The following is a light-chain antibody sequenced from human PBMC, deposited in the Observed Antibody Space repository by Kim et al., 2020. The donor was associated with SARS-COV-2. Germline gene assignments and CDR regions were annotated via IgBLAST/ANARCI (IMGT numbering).Light chain of an antibody. V-gene: IGKV3-15*01. CDR2: GAS. CDR1: QNIGTN. J-gene: IGKJ4*01. Sequence: EIVMTQSPATLSVSPGERATLSCRASQNIGTNLAWYQQKPGQAPRPLISGASTRATGLPARFSGSGSGTDFTLTISSLQSEDSAVYYCQQYNDWLALTFGGGTKVDIK. CDR3: QQYNDWLALT.